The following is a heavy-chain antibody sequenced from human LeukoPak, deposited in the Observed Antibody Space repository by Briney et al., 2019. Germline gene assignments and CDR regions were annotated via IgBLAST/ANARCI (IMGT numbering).Heavy chain of an antibody. Sequence: ASVKVSCKASGYTFTGYYMHWVRQAPGQGLEWMGWVNTNTGNPTYAQGFTGRFVFSLDTSVSTAYLQISSLKAEDTAVYYCARPDRGGDFDYWGQGTPVTVSS. CDR3: ARPDRGGDFDY. J-gene: IGHJ4*02. D-gene: IGHD1-14*01. CDR1: GYTFTGYY. V-gene: IGHV7-4-1*02. CDR2: VNTNTGNP.